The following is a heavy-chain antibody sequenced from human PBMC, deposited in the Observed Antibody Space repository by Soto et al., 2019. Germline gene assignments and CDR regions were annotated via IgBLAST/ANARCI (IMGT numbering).Heavy chain of an antibody. V-gene: IGHV3-30*18. J-gene: IGHJ6*02. CDR3: AKGGSKAGMDV. CDR2: ISYDVTSK. Sequence: QVQVVESGGGVVQPGRSLRLSCAASGFTFKNYGMHWVRQAPGKGLEWVALISYDVTSKYYVDSVKGRFTISRDNSKNTVYLEMNNLRPDDTAVYYCAKGGSKAGMDVWGQGTTVTVSS. CDR1: GFTFKNYG. D-gene: IGHD1-26*01.